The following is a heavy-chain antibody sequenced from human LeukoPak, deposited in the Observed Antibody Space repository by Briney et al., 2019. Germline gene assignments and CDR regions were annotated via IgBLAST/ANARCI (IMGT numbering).Heavy chain of an antibody. CDR3: ARELKSDYVWGSYRSPFDY. CDR1: GGTFSSYA. Sequence: ASVKVSCKASGGTFSSYAISWVRQAPGQGLEWMGWINPNSGGTNYAQKFQGRVTMTRDTSISTAYMELSRLRSDDTAVYYCARELKSDYVWGSYRSPFDYWGQGTLVTVSS. V-gene: IGHV1-2*02. J-gene: IGHJ4*02. CDR2: INPNSGGT. D-gene: IGHD3-16*02.